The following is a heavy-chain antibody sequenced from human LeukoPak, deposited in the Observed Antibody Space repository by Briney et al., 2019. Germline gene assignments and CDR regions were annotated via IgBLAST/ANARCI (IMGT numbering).Heavy chain of an antibody. J-gene: IGHJ4*02. Sequence: SETLSLTCAVYGGSFSGYYWSWIRQPPGKGLEWIGEISHSGDFNYNPSLKSRVTISVDTSKNQVSLILNSVAAADTAVYFCARGHRSVVTAIPYYFDYWGRGTLVAVSS. D-gene: IGHD2-21*02. CDR3: ARGHRSVVTAIPYYFDY. V-gene: IGHV4-34*01. CDR1: GGSFSGYY. CDR2: ISHSGDF.